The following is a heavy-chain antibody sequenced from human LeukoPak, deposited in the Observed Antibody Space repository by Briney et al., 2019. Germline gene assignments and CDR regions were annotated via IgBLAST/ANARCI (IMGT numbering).Heavy chain of an antibody. Sequence: ASVKVSCKASGYTFTSYGISRVRQAPGQGLEWMGWISAYNGNTNYAQKLQGRVTMTTDTSTSTAYMELRSLRSDDTAVYYCARGFVVVPAANAFDIWGQGTMVTVSS. V-gene: IGHV1-18*01. CDR2: ISAYNGNT. D-gene: IGHD2-2*01. J-gene: IGHJ3*02. CDR1: GYTFTSYG. CDR3: ARGFVVVPAANAFDI.